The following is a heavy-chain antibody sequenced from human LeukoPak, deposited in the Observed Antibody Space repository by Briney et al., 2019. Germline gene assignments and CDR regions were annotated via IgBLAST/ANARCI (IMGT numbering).Heavy chain of an antibody. CDR3: ALWVDYGDYVGFDY. D-gene: IGHD4-17*01. J-gene: IGHJ4*02. CDR2: ISAYNGNT. Sequence: ASVKVSCKASGYTFTSYGISWVRQAPGQGLEWMGWISAYNGNTNYAQKLQGRVTMTTDTSTSTAYMELRSLRSDDTAVYYCALWVDYGDYVGFDYWGQGTLVTVSS. CDR1: GYTFTSYG. V-gene: IGHV1-18*01.